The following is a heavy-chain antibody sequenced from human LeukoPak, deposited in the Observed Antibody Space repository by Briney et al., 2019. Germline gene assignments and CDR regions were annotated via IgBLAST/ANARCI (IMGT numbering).Heavy chain of an antibody. CDR1: GFTFSSYV. V-gene: IGHV3-21*01. J-gene: IGHJ4*02. D-gene: IGHD3-9*01. CDR3: ASRYFDWLGAFDY. CDR2: ISSSSNYI. Sequence: GGSLRLSCAASGFTFSSYVMNWVRQAPGKGLEWVSSISSSSNYIYYADSVKGRFTISRDNAKNSLYLQMNSLRAEDTAVYYCASRYFDWLGAFDYWGQGTLVTVSS.